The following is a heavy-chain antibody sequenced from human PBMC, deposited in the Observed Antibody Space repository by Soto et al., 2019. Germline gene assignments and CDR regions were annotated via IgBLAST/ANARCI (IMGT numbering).Heavy chain of an antibody. D-gene: IGHD3-22*01. Sequence: GASVKVSCKASGYTFTSYDINWVRQATGQGLEWMGWMNPNSGNTGYAQKFQGRVTMTRNTSISTAYMELSSLRSEDTAVYYCARGFRDYYYDSSGYDDFDYWGQGTLVTVSS. CDR1: GYTFTSYD. CDR2: MNPNSGNT. CDR3: ARGFRDYYYDSSGYDDFDY. J-gene: IGHJ4*02. V-gene: IGHV1-8*01.